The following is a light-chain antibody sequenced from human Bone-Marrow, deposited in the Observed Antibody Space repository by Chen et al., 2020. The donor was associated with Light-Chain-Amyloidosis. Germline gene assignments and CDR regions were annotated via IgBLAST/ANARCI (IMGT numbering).Light chain of an antibody. J-gene: IGKJ5*01. CDR3: QQSYTTPGT. CDR2: TIS. Sequence: DLQMTQSPSSLSASVGDRVTISCRASQSISRFLNWYQQKPGRAPKLLINTISSLQGGAPSRFSGSGSGTEFTLTINSLQPEDFATYYCQQSYTTPGTFGQGTRLETK. V-gene: IGKV1-39*01. CDR1: QSISRF.